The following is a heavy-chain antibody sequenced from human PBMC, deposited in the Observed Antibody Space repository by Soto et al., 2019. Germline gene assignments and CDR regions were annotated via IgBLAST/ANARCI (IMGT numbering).Heavy chain of an antibody. V-gene: IGHV6-1*01. J-gene: IGHJ4*02. CDR1: GDSVSSKNAA. CDR3: EGENVRQHLPYFFAF. D-gene: IGHD2-2*01. Sequence: QSLSLTCAISGDSVSSKNAAWNWIRQSPSRDLEWLGRTFYRSKWDNDYAVSVKSRKTINPDTSKNQISLQLNSVTPQDTAVYYFEGENVRQHLPYFFAFWARGTLVPVSS. CDR2: TFYRSKWDN.